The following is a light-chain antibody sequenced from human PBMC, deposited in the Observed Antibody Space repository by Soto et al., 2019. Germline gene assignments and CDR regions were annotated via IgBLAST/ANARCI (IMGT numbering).Light chain of an antibody. CDR1: QTISTW. CDR2: DAS. J-gene: IGKJ2*02. CDR3: QYYQTHCPPCT. Sequence: DIQMTQSPSTLSASVGDRVTITCRASQTISTWLAWYQQKPGKAPKLLIYDASILERGVASRFSGRGSGTEFTLTIGSLQPEDFATYYCQYYQTHCPPCTFGQGTKVEIK. V-gene: IGKV1-5*01.